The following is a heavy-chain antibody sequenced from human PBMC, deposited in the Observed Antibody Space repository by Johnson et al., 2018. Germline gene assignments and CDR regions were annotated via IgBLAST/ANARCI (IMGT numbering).Heavy chain of an antibody. Sequence: VRLGQSGGGLVKRRGSLRLSCAASGFPFSSYSMNWVRQAPGTGLEWVSSISGGSSSIYYADSVKDRFTISRDNAKNSLYLQSNSLRAEDPAVDYCGCRDTVTTNWFDPWGQGTLVTVSS. CDR2: ISGGSSSI. CDR3: GCRDTVTTNWFDP. J-gene: IGHJ5*02. D-gene: IGHD4-17*01. V-gene: IGHV3-21*01. CDR1: GFPFSSYS.